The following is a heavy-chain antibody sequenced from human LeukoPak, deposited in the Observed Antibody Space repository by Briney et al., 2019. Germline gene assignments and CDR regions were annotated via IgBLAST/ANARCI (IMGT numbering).Heavy chain of an antibody. Sequence: PSETLSLTCTVSGGSISSYYWSWIRQPPGKGLEWIGYIYYSGSTNYNPSLKSRVTISVDTSKNQFSLKLSSVTAADTAVYYCARVGSFVGQPNVWGQGTLVTVSS. J-gene: IGHJ4*02. CDR2: IYYSGST. CDR3: ARVGSFVGQPNV. V-gene: IGHV4-59*01. D-gene: IGHD3-10*01. CDR1: GGSISSYY.